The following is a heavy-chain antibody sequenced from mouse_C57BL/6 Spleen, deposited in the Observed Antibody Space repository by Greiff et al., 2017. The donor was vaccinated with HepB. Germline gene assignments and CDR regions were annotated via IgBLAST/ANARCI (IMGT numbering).Heavy chain of an antibody. CDR2: IEPSDSYT. J-gene: IGHJ4*01. CDR1: GYTFTSYW. Sequence: QVQLQQPGAELVKPGASVKLSCKASGYTFTSYWMQWVKQRPGQGLEWIGEIEPSDSYTNYNQKFKGKATLTVDTSSSTAYMQLSSLTSEDSAVYYCARRYDYDDYYATDYWGQGTSVTVSS. CDR3: ARRYDYDDYYATDY. D-gene: IGHD2-4*01. V-gene: IGHV1-50*01.